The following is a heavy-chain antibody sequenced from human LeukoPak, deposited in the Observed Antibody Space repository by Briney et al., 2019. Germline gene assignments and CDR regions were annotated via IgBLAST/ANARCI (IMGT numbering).Heavy chain of an antibody. J-gene: IGHJ4*02. CDR2: ISGSGGST. Sequence: GGSLRLSCAASGFTFSSYAMSWVRQAPGKGLEWVSAISGSGGSTYYADSAKGRFTISRDNSKNTLYLQMNSLRAEDTAVYYCAKDLDSSGYYYDYWGQGTLVTVSS. D-gene: IGHD3-22*01. V-gene: IGHV3-23*01. CDR3: AKDLDSSGYYYDY. CDR1: GFTFSSYA.